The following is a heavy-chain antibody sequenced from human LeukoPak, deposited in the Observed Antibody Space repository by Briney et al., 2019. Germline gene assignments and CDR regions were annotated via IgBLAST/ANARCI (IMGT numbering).Heavy chain of an antibody. CDR1: GYTINNYD. V-gene: IGHV1-18*01. D-gene: IGHD2-2*01. Sequence: ASVKVSCKASGYTINNYDINWVRQAPGQGLEWMGWISAYNGNTNYAQKLQGRVTMTTDTSTSTAYMELRSLRSDDTAVYYCARDESVVVPAAAHWGQGTLVTVSS. J-gene: IGHJ4*02. CDR2: ISAYNGNT. CDR3: ARDESVVVPAAAH.